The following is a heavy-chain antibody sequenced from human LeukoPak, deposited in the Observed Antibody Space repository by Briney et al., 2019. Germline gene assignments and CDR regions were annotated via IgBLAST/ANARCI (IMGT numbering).Heavy chain of an antibody. V-gene: IGHV3-23*01. J-gene: IGHJ4*02. CDR3: SKRSGSPRPDYFDY. CDR2: ISGDGYST. CDR1: GFLSSTYA. Sequence: GGSLRLSCAASGFLSSTYAALCPRQAPGMGLKWVSGISGDGYSTYYADSVKGRFTISRDNSKNTVYLQMNSLRDVDTAVYYFSKRSGSPRPDYFDYWGQGTLVTVSS. D-gene: IGHD1-14*01.